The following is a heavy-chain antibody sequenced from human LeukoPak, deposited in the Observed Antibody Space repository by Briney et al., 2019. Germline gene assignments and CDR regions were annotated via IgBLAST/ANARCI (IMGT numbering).Heavy chain of an antibody. Sequence: PGGSLRLSCAASGFTFTNYGMHWVRQAPGKGLEWVAVVWSDGTNKYYADSVKGRFTISRDNSKNTVYLQMNSLRAEDTAVYYCVRDRYDILTGYNDAFDIWGQGTMVTVSS. J-gene: IGHJ3*02. CDR2: VWSDGTNK. V-gene: IGHV3-33*01. D-gene: IGHD3-9*01. CDR1: GFTFTNYG. CDR3: VRDRYDILTGYNDAFDI.